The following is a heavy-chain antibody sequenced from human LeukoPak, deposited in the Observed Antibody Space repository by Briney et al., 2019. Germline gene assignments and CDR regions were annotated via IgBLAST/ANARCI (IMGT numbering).Heavy chain of an antibody. V-gene: IGHV1-18*04. D-gene: IGHD4-11*01. Sequence: ASVKVSCKASGFRFSSFGVSWVRQAPGQGLEWMGWISNYFGATHYAEKFEDRVTMTVDTSTTTVYMELRSLKYDDTAIHYCARDSDYSGNGNGDWFDPWGQGTVVIVSS. J-gene: IGHJ5*02. CDR1: GFRFSSFG. CDR3: ARDSDYSGNGNGDWFDP. CDR2: ISNYFGAT.